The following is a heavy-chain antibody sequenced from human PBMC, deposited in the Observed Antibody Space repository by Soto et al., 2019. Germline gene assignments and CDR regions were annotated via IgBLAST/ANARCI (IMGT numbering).Heavy chain of an antibody. D-gene: IGHD3-3*01. J-gene: IGHJ4*02. CDR2: ISYDGSNK. Sequence: ESGGGVVQPGRSLRLSCAASGFTFSSYAMHWVRQAPGKGLEWVAVISYDGSNKYYADSVKGRFTISRDNSKNTLYLQMNSLRAEDTAVYYCARDGVIGWGYWGQGTLVTVSS. CDR3: ARDGVIGWGY. CDR1: GFTFSSYA. V-gene: IGHV3-30-3*01.